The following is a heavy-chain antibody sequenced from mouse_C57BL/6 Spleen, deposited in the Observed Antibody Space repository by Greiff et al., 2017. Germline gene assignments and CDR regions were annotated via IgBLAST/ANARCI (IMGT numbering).Heavy chain of an antibody. V-gene: IGHV3-6*01. CDR2: ISYDGSN. CDR1: GYSITSGYY. Sequence: EVKLMESGPGLVKPSQSLSLTCSVTGYSITSGYYWNWIRQFPGNKLEWMGYISYDGSNNYNPSLKNRISITRDTSKNQFFLKLNSVTTEDTATYYCAFHRRYFDVWGTGTTVTVSS. J-gene: IGHJ1*03. CDR3: AFHRRYFDV.